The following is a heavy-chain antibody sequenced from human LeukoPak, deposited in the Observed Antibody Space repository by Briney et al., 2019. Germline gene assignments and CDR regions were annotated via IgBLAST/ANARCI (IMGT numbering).Heavy chain of an antibody. CDR2: INHSGST. CDR3: ARLRGSYSPGYYFDY. CDR1: GGSFSGYY. V-gene: IGHV4-34*01. J-gene: IGHJ4*02. Sequence: PSETLSLTCAVHGGSFSGYYWSWIRQPPGKGLEWIGEINHSGSTKYNPSLKSRVTISVDTSKNQFSLNLSSVTAADTAVYYCARLRGSYSPGYYFDYWGQGTLVTVSS. D-gene: IGHD1-26*01.